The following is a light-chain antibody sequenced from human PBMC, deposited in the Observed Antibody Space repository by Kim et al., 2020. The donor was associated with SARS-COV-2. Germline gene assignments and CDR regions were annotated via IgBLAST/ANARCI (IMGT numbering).Light chain of an antibody. CDR1: QSVSSSY. V-gene: IGKV3-20*01. J-gene: IGKJ2*01. CDR2: GAS. Sequence: TLSLYPGESSTLASRASQSVSSSYLAWYQQKPGQATRLLIYGASSRATGIPDRFSGSGSGTDFTLTISRLEPEDFAVYYCQQYRGTFGQGTKLEI. CDR3: QQYRGT.